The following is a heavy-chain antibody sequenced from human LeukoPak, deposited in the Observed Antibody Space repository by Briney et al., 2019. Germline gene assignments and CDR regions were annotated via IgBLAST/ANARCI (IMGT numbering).Heavy chain of an antibody. V-gene: IGHV4-61*02. CDR3: ARGQDVAAENYFDY. Sequence: PSETLSLTCTVSGGSIISGTYYWSWIRQPAGKGLEWIGRIFPSGTTNYNPSLKSRVTISIDTSKSQFSLKPTSVTAADTAVYYCARGQDVAAENYFDYWGQGTLVTVSS. CDR2: IFPSGTT. D-gene: IGHD6-25*01. CDR1: GGSIISGTYY. J-gene: IGHJ4*02.